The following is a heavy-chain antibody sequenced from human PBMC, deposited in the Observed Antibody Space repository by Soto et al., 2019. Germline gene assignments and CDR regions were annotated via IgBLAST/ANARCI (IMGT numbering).Heavy chain of an antibody. V-gene: IGHV3-21*01. D-gene: IGHD5-12*01. Sequence: GSLRLSCAASGXTFSSYRMNWVRQAPGKGLEWVSSISSSSSYIYYADSVNGRFTISRDNAKNSLYLQMNSLRAEDTAVYYCARDLGGGYKLYYYYYGMDVWGQGTTVTVSS. CDR2: ISSSSSYI. CDR1: GXTFSSYR. J-gene: IGHJ6*02. CDR3: ARDLGGGYKLYYYYYGMDV.